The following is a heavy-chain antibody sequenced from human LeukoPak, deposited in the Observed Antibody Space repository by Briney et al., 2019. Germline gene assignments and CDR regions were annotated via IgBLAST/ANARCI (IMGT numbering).Heavy chain of an antibody. CDR2: IYYSGST. CDR3: ARGGYSYGFDY. V-gene: IGHV4-31*03. CDR1: GGSISSGGYY. D-gene: IGHD5-18*01. Sequence: SETLSLTCTVSGGSISSGGYYWSWIRQHPGKGLEWIGYIYYSGSTYYNPSLKSRVTISVDTSKNQFSLKLSSVTAADTVVYYCARGGYSYGFDYWGQGTLVTVSS. J-gene: IGHJ4*02.